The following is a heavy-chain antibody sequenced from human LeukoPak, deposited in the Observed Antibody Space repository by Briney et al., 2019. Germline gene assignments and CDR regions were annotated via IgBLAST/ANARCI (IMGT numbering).Heavy chain of an antibody. CDR3: ETGRLGIEPNDY. D-gene: IGHD7-27*01. Sequence: PGGSLRLSCAASGFTFSSYSMNWVRQAPGKGLEWVSSISSSSSYIYYADSVKGRFTISRDNAKNSLYLQMNSLRAEDTAVYYCETGRLGIEPNDYWGQGTLVTVSS. CDR1: GFTFSSYS. CDR2: ISSSSSYI. V-gene: IGHV3-21*01. J-gene: IGHJ4*02.